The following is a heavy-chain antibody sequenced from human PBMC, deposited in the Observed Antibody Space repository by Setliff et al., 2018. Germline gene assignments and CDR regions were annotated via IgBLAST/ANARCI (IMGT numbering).Heavy chain of an antibody. CDR1: DGSLYSGNYY. Sequence: KTSETLSLTCTVSDGSLYSGNYYWTWIRQPAGKALEWIGHIHGTEGTHYNPSLESRVTISRDKSPNQFSLMLRSVTAADTALYYCARGCYNGRGYYYLPCSFDSWGRGIVVTVSS. V-gene: IGHV4-61*09. J-gene: IGHJ4*02. CDR2: IHGTEGT. CDR3: ARGCYNGRGYYYLPCSFDS. D-gene: IGHD3-10*01.